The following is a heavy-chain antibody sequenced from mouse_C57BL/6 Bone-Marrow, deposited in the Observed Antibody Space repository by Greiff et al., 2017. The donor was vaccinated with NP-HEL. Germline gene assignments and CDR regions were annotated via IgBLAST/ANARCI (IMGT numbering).Heavy chain of an antibody. Sequence: VQLQQPGAELVKPGASVKMSCKASGYTFTSYWITWVKQRPGQGLEWIGDIYPGSGSTNYNEKFKSKATLTVDTSSSTAYMQLSSLTSEDSAVYYCARTTSLLHYAMDYWGQGTSVTVSS. J-gene: IGHJ4*01. CDR1: GYTFTSYW. CDR3: ARTTSLLHYAMDY. V-gene: IGHV1-55*01. CDR2: IYPGSGST. D-gene: IGHD1-1*01.